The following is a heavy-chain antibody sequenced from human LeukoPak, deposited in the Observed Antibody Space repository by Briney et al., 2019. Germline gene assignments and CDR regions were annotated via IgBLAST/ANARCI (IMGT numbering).Heavy chain of an antibody. D-gene: IGHD3-3*01. V-gene: IGHV4-59*05. CDR2: IYYSGNT. Sequence: PSETLSLTCTVSGGSISSYYRSWIRQPPGKGLEWIGGIYYSGNTYYNPSLKSRVTISVDTSKNQFSLKLSSVTAADTAVYYCARLGAGPTYYDFWSGYSSFYFDYWGQGTLVTVSS. CDR1: GGSISSYY. J-gene: IGHJ4*02. CDR3: ARLGAGPTYYDFWSGYSSFYFDY.